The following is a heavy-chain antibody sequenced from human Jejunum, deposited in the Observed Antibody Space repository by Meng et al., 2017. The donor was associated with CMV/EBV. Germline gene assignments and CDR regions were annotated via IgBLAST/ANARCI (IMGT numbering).Heavy chain of an antibody. J-gene: IGHJ4*02. D-gene: IGHD1-26*01. Sequence: YGITFDNYWMTWVRQAPGKGLEWVANIKEDGSERNYVDSVKGRFTVSRDNAKKSLSLEMNSLRVEDTAIYFCARWGGEGSTSGFDFWGQGALVTVSS. V-gene: IGHV3-7*03. CDR3: ARWGGEGSTSGFDF. CDR2: IKEDGSER. CDR1: GITFDNYW.